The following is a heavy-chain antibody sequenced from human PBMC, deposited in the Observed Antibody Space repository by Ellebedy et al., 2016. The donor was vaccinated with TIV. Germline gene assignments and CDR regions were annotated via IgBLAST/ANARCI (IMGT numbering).Heavy chain of an antibody. CDR1: GYSFTSYW. J-gene: IGHJ6*02. V-gene: IGHV5-10-1*01. Sequence: KVSCKGSGYSFTSYWISWVRQMPGKGLEWMGRIDPSDSYTNYSPSFQGHVTISADKSISTAYLQWSSLKASDTAMYYCARQIKGVTTKTVDYYYGMDVWGQGTTVTVSS. CDR2: IDPSDSYT. CDR3: ARQIKGVTTKTVDYYYGMDV. D-gene: IGHD4-11*01.